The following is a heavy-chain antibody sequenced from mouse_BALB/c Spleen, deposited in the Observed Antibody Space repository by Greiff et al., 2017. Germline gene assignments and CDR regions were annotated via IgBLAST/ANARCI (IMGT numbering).Heavy chain of an antibody. J-gene: IGHJ3*01. D-gene: IGHD2-1*01. CDR3: VREGDGNYVWFAY. Sequence: VQLVESGPGLVAPSQSLSITCTVSGFSLTSYDISWIRQPPGKGLEWLGVIWTGGGTNYNSAFMSRLSISKDNSKSQVFLKMNSLQTDDTAIYYCVREGDGNYVWFAYWGQGTLVTVSA. CDR1: GFSLTSYD. CDR2: IWTGGGT. V-gene: IGHV2-9-2*01.